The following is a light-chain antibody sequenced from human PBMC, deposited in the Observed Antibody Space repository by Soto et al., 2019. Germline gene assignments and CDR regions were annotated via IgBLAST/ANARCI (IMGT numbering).Light chain of an antibody. Sequence: EILLTQSPGTLSLSPGEKPTPSGRPIKSINKTNLAWYQQKRGQAPSLLIYGASSRATGIPDRFSGSGSGTDFTLTISRLEPEDFAVYYCQQYGGSPRTFGQGTKVEIK. CDR1: KSINKTN. CDR2: GAS. J-gene: IGKJ1*01. CDR3: QQYGGSPRT. V-gene: IGKV3-20*01.